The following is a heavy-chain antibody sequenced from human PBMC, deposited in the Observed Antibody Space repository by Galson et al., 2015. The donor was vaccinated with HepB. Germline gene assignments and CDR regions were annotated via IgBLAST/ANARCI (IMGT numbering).Heavy chain of an antibody. V-gene: IGHV3-43*01. D-gene: IGHD7-27*01. CDR1: GFTFDDYT. Sequence: SLRLSCAASGFTFDDYTMHWVRQAPGKGLEWVSLISWDGGSTYYADSVKGRFTISRDNSKNSLYLQMNSLRTEDTALYYCAKDMSGDDAFDIWGQGTMVTVSS. J-gene: IGHJ3*02. CDR2: ISWDGGST. CDR3: AKDMSGDDAFDI.